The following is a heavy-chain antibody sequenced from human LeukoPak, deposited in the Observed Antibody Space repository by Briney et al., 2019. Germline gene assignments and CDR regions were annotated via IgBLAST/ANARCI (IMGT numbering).Heavy chain of an antibody. V-gene: IGHV3-64D*06. Sequence: PGGSLRLSCSASGFPFSSYAMHWVRQAPGKGLEYVSAISDSGSTTTYADSVRGRFTISRDNAKSTLYLQMNSLRAEDTAIYYCVPADKQWGQGTLVTVSS. J-gene: IGHJ4*02. CDR3: VPADKQ. CDR1: GFPFSSYA. D-gene: IGHD6-13*01. CDR2: ISDSGSTT.